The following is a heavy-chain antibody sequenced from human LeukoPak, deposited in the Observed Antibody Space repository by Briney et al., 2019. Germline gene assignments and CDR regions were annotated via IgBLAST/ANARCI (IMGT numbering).Heavy chain of an antibody. Sequence: PSETLSLTCTVSSGSITSGSHYWGWIRQPPGKGLEWIGSIFYSGSTYYNLSLKSRVAMSVDTSKNQFSLKLTSVTAADTAVYYCAGVPYSTRLYYMDVWGKGTTVTVSS. V-gene: IGHV4-39*07. CDR3: AGVPYSTRLYYMDV. CDR2: IFYSGST. CDR1: SGSITSGSHY. D-gene: IGHD6-13*01. J-gene: IGHJ6*03.